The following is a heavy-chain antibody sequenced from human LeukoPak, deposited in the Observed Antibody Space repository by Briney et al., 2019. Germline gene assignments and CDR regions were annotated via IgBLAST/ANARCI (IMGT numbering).Heavy chain of an antibody. CDR2: IIPILGIA. J-gene: IGHJ3*02. V-gene: IGHV1-69*04. Sequence: SVKVSCKASGGTFSSYAISWVRQAPGQGLEWMGRIIPILGIANYAQKLQGRVTITADKSTSTAYMELSSLRSEDTAVYYCASLVAGTSTAFDIWGQGTMVTVSS. D-gene: IGHD6-19*01. CDR1: GGTFSSYA. CDR3: ASLVAGTSTAFDI.